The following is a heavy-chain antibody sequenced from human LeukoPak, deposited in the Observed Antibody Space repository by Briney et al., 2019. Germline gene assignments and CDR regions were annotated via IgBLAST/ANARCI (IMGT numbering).Heavy chain of an antibody. D-gene: IGHD1-14*01. CDR2: ISDDGSNK. Sequence: PGRSLRLSCAASGFTFSTFDMHWVRQAPGKGLEWVAVISDDGSNKYYADSVKGRFTISRDNSKNTLYLQMNSLRAEDTAVYYCARGGIMDVWGQGTTVTDSS. CDR3: ARGGIMDV. J-gene: IGHJ6*02. CDR1: GFTFSTFD. V-gene: IGHV3-30-3*01.